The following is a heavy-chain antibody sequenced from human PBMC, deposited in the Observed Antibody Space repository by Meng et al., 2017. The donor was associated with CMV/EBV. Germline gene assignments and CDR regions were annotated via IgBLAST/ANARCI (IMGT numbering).Heavy chain of an antibody. CDR3: ASDSLGSSSHYYYYGMDV. D-gene: IGHD6-6*01. CDR2: ISAYNGNT. Sequence: ASVKVSCKASGYTFTSYGISWVRQAPGQGLEWMGWISAYNGNTNYAQKLQGRVTMTTDKSTSTAYMALRSLRSDDTAVYYCASDSLGSSSHYYYYGMDVWGQGTTVTVSS. CDR1: GYTFTSYG. J-gene: IGHJ6*02. V-gene: IGHV1-18*01.